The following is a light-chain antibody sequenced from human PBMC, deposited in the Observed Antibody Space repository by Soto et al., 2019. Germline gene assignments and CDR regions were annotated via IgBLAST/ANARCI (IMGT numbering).Light chain of an antibody. Sequence: QSALTQPASVSGSPGQSITISCTGASSDVGDYSYVSWYQHHPGQAPELLIYEVSNRPSGVPDRFSGSKSGTSVSLAITGLRGEDEADYHCQSYDSSLTNAVFGGGTKVTVL. V-gene: IGLV2-14*01. CDR2: EVS. J-gene: IGLJ2*01. CDR1: SSDVGDYSY. CDR3: QSYDSSLTNAV.